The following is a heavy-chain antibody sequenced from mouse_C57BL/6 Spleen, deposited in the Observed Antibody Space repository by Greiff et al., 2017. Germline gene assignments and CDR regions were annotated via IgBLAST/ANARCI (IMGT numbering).Heavy chain of an antibody. J-gene: IGHJ2*01. CDR1: GFTFSSYA. CDR3: AREDDYDAY. Sequence: DVMLVESGGGLVKPGGSLKLSCAASGFTFSSYAMSWVRQTPEKRLEWVATISDGGSYTYYPDNVKGRFTISRDNAKNNLYLQMSHLKSEDTAMYYCAREDDYDAYWGQGTTLTVSS. CDR2: ISDGGSYT. V-gene: IGHV5-4*01. D-gene: IGHD2-4*01.